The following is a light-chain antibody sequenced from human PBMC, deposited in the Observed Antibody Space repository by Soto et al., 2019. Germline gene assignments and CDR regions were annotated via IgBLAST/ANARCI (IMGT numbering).Light chain of an antibody. Sequence: EIVLTQSPGTLSLSPGERATLSCRASQSVSSSYLAWYQQKPGQAPRLLIYGASSRATGIPDRFSGSGSGTDFTLTSGRLEPEDFAVYYCQQYAGSRTFGQGTKVDIK. J-gene: IGKJ1*01. CDR1: QSVSSSY. CDR3: QQYAGSRT. V-gene: IGKV3-20*01. CDR2: GAS.